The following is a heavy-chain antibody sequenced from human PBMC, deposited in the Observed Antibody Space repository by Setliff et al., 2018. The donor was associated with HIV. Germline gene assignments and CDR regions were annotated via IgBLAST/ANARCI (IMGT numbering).Heavy chain of an antibody. CDR2: ITAGGTT. D-gene: IGHD3-22*01. J-gene: IGHJ6*03. V-gene: IGHV3-66*02. CDR3: ARNRHYYDSSGFGYYYYYMDV. CDR1: GFTFSSYE. Sequence: PGGSLRLSCAASGFTFSSYEMNWVRQAPGKGLEWVSIITAGGTTYYADSVKGRFTISRDNSKNTLSLQMNSLRAEDTAVYYCARNRHYYDSSGFGYYYYYMDVWGKGTTVTVSS.